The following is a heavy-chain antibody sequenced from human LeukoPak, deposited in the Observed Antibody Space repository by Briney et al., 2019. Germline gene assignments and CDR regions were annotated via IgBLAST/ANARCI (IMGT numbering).Heavy chain of an antibody. CDR3: ARGRLGYCSSTSCSFDY. J-gene: IGHJ4*02. Sequence: ASVKVSCKASGYTFTSYSISWVRQAPGQGLEWMGWISAYNGNTNYAQKLQGRVTMTTDTSTSTAYMELRSLRSDDTAVYYCARGRLGYCSSTSCSFDYWGQGTLVTVSS. CDR2: ISAYNGNT. CDR1: GYTFTSYS. D-gene: IGHD2-2*01. V-gene: IGHV1-18*04.